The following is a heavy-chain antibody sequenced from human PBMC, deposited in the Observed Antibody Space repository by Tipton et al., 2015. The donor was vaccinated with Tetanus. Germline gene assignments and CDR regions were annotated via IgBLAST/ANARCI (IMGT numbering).Heavy chain of an antibody. J-gene: IGHJ4*02. D-gene: IGHD3-10*01. CDR1: GFTFSNFG. CDR3: AKDLILGVIIYYFDS. Sequence: SLRLSCEASGFTFSNFGMHWVRQAPGKGPEWVAVVSHDGEVEFYADSVKGRLTVSRDNSRNTVYLQMDRLRFDDTAVYYCAKDLILGVIIYYFDSWGQGTLVTVSS. V-gene: IGHV3-30*18. CDR2: VSHDGEVE.